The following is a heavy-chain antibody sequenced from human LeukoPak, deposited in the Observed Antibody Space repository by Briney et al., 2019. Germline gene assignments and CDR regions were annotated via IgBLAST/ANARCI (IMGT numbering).Heavy chain of an antibody. V-gene: IGHV4-34*01. Sequence: ASETLSLTCAVYGGSFSGYYWSWIRQPPGKGLEWIGEINHSGSTNYNPSLKSRVTISVDTSKNQFSLKLSSVTAADTAVYYCARDRDYFDYWGQGTLDTVSS. D-gene: IGHD1-14*01. CDR2: INHSGST. CDR1: GGSFSGYY. J-gene: IGHJ4*02. CDR3: ARDRDYFDY.